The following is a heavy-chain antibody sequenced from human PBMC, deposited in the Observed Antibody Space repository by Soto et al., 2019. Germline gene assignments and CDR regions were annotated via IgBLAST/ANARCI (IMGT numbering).Heavy chain of an antibody. CDR2: IDSNGGT. V-gene: IGHV4-59*08. Sequence: SETLSLTCTVSDDSSSNYKWSWFRQPPGRRLEWIGYIDSNGGTSYNPSLQSRVTISIDTSTKQFFLKLSSVTAADTAVYYCVRQGFGRLHGLVDVWGQGTTVTVSS. CDR3: VRQGFGRLHGLVDV. D-gene: IGHD3-10*01. J-gene: IGHJ6*02. CDR1: DDSSSNYK.